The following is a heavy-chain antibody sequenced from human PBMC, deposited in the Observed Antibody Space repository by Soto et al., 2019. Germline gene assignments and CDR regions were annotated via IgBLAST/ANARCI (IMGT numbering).Heavy chain of an antibody. CDR2: IYYSGST. CDR1: GGSISSSSYY. CDR3: ARLGGDFWSGYYADH. V-gene: IGHV4-39*01. J-gene: IGHJ5*02. D-gene: IGHD3-3*01. Sequence: QLQLQESGPGLVKPSETLSLTCIVSGGSISSSSYYWGWIRQPPGKGLEWIGSIYYSGSTLYNPSLKSRVTISVDTSKKQFSLRVSSVTAADTAVYYCARLGGDFWSGYYADHWGQGTLVTVSS.